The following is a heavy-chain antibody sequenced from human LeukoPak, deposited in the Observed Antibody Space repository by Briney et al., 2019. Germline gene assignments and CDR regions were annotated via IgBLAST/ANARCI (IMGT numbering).Heavy chain of an antibody. V-gene: IGHV1-2*02. D-gene: IGHD3-10*01. Sequence: ASVTVSCKPSGYTFTGYYMHWVRQAPGQGVDGMRWINPNSGGTNYAQKFQGRVTMTRDTSISTAYMELSRLRSDDTAVYYCARESGSGSYYKDAFDIWGQGTMVTVSS. CDR3: ARESGSGSYYKDAFDI. CDR1: GYTFTGYY. CDR2: INPNSGGT. J-gene: IGHJ3*02.